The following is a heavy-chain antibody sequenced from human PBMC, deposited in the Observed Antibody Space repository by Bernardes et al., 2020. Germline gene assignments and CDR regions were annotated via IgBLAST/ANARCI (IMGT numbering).Heavy chain of an antibody. Sequence: GGSLRLSCAVSGFTFSTYGLSWVRQAPGKGLEWVSGISCSGGSRYYADSVKGRFTISRDNSKNTLYLQMNSLKTEDTAVYYCTTDHGSVTQGDYFDYWGQGTLVTVSS. CDR2: ISCSGGSR. CDR3: TTDHGSVTQGDYFDY. CDR1: GFTFSTYG. J-gene: IGHJ4*02. V-gene: IGHV3-23*01. D-gene: IGHD4-17*01.